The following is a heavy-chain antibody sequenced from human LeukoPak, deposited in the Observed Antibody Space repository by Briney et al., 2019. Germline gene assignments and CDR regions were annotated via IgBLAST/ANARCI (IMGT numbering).Heavy chain of an antibody. CDR1: GGSFSGYY. CDR2: INHSGST. CDR3: ARGPSLWFGELQTDY. V-gene: IGHV4-34*01. D-gene: IGHD3-10*01. J-gene: IGHJ4*02. Sequence: PSETLSLTCAVYGGSFSGYYWSWIRQPPGKGLEWIGEINHSGSTNYNPSLKSRVTISVDTSKNQFSLKLSSVTAADTSVYYCARGPSLWFGELQTDYWGQGTLVTVSS.